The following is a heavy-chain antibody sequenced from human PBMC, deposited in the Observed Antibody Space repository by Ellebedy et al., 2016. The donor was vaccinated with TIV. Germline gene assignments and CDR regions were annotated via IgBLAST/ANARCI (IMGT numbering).Heavy chain of an antibody. D-gene: IGHD6-6*01. V-gene: IGHV3-7*03. CDR3: VRGTIAPPGVDS. CDR1: GFRFSSYW. Sequence: GESLKISCAASGFRFSSYWINLVRQAPGKGLEWVANIKEDGSETHYVDSVKGRFTLSRDNAKNSVSLQMNSLRAEDTAVYYCVRGTIAPPGVDSWGQGTLVTVSS. J-gene: IGHJ4*02. CDR2: IKEDGSET.